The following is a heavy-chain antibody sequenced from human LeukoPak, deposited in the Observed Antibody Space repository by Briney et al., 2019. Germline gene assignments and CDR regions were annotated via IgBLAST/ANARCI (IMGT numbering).Heavy chain of an antibody. CDR3: ARGKDSSSWYDGGSGWYSDY. Sequence: GGSLRLSCAASGFTFSSYSMNWVRQAPGEGLEWVSSISSSSSYIYYADSLKGRFTISRDIAKNSLYMQMKSLRAEDPAVYYCARGKDSSSWYDGGSGWYSDYWGQGTLVTVSS. J-gene: IGHJ4*02. CDR1: GFTFSSYS. V-gene: IGHV3-21*01. D-gene: IGHD6-13*01. CDR2: ISSSSSYI.